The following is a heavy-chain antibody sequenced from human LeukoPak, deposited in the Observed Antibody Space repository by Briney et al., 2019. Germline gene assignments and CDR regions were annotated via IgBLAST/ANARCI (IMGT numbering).Heavy chain of an antibody. D-gene: IGHD6-19*01. CDR3: ARASRSPGYSSGYYSYYFDY. V-gene: IGHV3-66*01. Sequence: GGSLRLSCAASGFTVSSSYMTWVRQAPGKGLEWVSIIYSGGSTYYPDSVKGRFTISRDNSKNTLYLQMNSLRAEDTAVYYCARASRSPGYSSGYYSYYFDYWGQGTLVTVSS. CDR2: IYSGGST. CDR1: GFTVSSSY. J-gene: IGHJ4*02.